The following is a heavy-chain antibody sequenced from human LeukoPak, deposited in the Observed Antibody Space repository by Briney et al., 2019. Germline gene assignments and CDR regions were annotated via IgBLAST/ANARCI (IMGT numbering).Heavy chain of an antibody. J-gene: IGHJ4*02. CDR2: INHSGST. V-gene: IGHV4-34*01. CDR1: GGSFSGYY. Sequence: SETLSLTCAVYGGSFSGYYWSWIRQPPGKGLEWIGEINHSGSTNYNPSLKSRVTISINTSKNQFSLKLSSVTAADTAVYYYARDEEGAIDYWGQGILVTVSS. CDR3: ARDEEGAIDY. D-gene: IGHD4/OR15-4a*01.